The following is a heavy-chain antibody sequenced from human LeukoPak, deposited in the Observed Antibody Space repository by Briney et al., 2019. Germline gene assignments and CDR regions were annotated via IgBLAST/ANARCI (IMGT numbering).Heavy chain of an antibody. V-gene: IGHV4-39*01. CDR2: VYYRGST. CDR3: ATVDYYYYGMDV. Sequence: SETLSLTCTVSGGSISSSSYYWGWIRQPPGKGLGWIGSVYYRGSTYYNPSLKSRVTISVDTSKNQFSLKLSSVTAADTAVYYCATVDYYYYGMDVWGQGTAVTVSS. J-gene: IGHJ6*02. CDR1: GGSISSSSYY.